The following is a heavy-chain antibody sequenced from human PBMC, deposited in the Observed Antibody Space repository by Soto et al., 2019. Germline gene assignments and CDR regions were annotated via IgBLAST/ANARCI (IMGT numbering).Heavy chain of an antibody. CDR3: ARASFPHYYGSGSYYKEVDYYYYGMDV. V-gene: IGHV4-31*03. J-gene: IGHJ6*02. CDR1: GGSISSGGYY. D-gene: IGHD3-10*01. CDR2: IYYSGST. Sequence: SETLSLTCTVSGGSISSGGYYWSWIRQHPGKGLEWIGYIYYSGSTYYNPSLKSRVTISVDTSKNQFSLKLSSVTAADTAVYYCARASFPHYYGSGSYYKEVDYYYYGMDVWGQGTTVTVSS.